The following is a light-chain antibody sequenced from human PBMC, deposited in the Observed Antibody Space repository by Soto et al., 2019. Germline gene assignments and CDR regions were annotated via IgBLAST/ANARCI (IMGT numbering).Light chain of an antibody. Sequence: QSVLTQPASVSGSPGQSITISCTGTSSDVGGYNRVSWYQQHPGKAPKLMIYDVTIRPSGVSNRSSGSKSGNTASLTISGLQAEDEAEYYCSSYTTSSTLEGVFGTGTKLTVL. V-gene: IGLV2-14*01. CDR2: DVT. J-gene: IGLJ1*01. CDR3: SSYTTSSTLEGV. CDR1: SSDVGGYNR.